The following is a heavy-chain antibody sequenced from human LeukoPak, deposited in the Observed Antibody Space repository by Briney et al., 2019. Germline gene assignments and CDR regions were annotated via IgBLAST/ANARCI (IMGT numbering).Heavy chain of an antibody. CDR2: ISHDGSNK. Sequence: GGSLRLSCEASGFSFSSYGMHWVRQAPGKGLEWVAVISHDGSNKYYADSVKGRFTISRDNSKNTLYLQMNSLRVEDTAVYYCASAWHLGIVVVMLDSWGQGTLVTVSS. D-gene: IGHD3-22*01. J-gene: IGHJ4*02. CDR1: GFSFSSYG. V-gene: IGHV3-30*03. CDR3: ASAWHLGIVVVMLDS.